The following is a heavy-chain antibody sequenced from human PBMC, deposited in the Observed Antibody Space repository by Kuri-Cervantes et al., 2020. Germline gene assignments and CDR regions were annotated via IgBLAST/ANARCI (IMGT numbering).Heavy chain of an antibody. D-gene: IGHD3-9*01. CDR2: INSDGSST. J-gene: IGHJ4*02. CDR1: GFTFSSYW. Sequence: GESLKISCAASGFTFSSYWMHWVRQAPGKGLVWVSRINSDGSSTSYADSVKGRFTISRDNAKNTLYLQMDSLRAEDTAVYYCAKTQKLQLRYFDWLLPVDYWGQGTLVTVSS. V-gene: IGHV3-74*01. CDR3: AKTQKLQLRYFDWLLPVDY.